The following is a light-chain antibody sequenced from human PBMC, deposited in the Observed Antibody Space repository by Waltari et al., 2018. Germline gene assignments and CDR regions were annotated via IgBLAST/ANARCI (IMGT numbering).Light chain of an antibody. CDR3: SSYGGNDNLV. V-gene: IGLV2-8*01. Sequence: QSALTQPPSASGSPGQSVTISCTGTSSAVGGYNFVSWYQQHPGKAPKVMIYEVSKRPSGVPDRFSGSKSGNTASLTVSGVQGEDEADYYCSSYGGNDNLVFGGGTKLTVL. CDR2: EVS. J-gene: IGLJ3*02. CDR1: SSAVGGYNF.